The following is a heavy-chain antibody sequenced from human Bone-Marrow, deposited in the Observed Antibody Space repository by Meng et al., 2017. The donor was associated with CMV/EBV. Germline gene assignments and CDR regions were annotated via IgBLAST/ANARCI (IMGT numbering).Heavy chain of an antibody. D-gene: IGHD5-12*01. J-gene: IGHJ4*02. CDR3: ARNSGYDSYFDY. V-gene: IGHV4-39*01. CDR2: IFYSGST. CDR1: GGSISSSTYY. Sequence: SETLSLTCTVSGGSISSSTYYWAWIRQPPGKGLEWIGYIFYSGSTYYNSSLKSRVTISVDTSKNQFSLKLSSVTAADTAVYYCARNSGYDSYFDYWGQGNLVTVSS.